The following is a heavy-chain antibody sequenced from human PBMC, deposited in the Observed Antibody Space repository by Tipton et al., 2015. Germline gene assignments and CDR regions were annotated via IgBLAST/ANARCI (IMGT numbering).Heavy chain of an antibody. CDR1: GGSFSTYY. Sequence: TLSLTCAVSGGSFSTYYWSWIRQPPGKGLEWIAEITHSGSTNYNPSLKSRVTISVDTSKTQFFLKMSSVTASDTAVYYCARARGGDGGLFASWGREILVTVPS. CDR2: ITHSGST. D-gene: IGHD2-21*02. J-gene: IGHJ4*02. V-gene: IGHV4-34*01. CDR3: ARARGGDGGLFAS.